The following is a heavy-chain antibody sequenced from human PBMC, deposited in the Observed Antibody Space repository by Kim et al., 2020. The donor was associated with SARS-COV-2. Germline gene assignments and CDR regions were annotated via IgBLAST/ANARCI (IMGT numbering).Heavy chain of an antibody. Sequence: GGSLRLSCAAASGFTLSSYAMAWVRQAPGKGLEWVSTISGSGASTYYTDSVKGRFTISRDESKITVYLQMNSLRAEDTAVYYCAKNMEYYDSAMDVWGQG. CDR2: ISGSGAST. D-gene: IGHD3-16*01. CDR1: GFTLSSYA. J-gene: IGHJ6*02. V-gene: IGHV3-23*01. CDR3: AKNMEYYDSAMDV.